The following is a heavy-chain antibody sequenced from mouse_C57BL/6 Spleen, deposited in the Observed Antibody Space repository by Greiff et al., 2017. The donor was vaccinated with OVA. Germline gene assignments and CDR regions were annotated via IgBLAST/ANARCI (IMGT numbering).Heavy chain of an antibody. CDR2: IDPSDSET. CDR1: GYTFTSYW. D-gene: IGHD1-1*01. V-gene: IGHV1-52*01. J-gene: IGHJ3*01. CDR3: ARGGGIYYYGSSFAY. Sequence: VQLQQPGAELVRPGSSVKLSCKASGYTFTSYWMHWVKQRPIQGLEWIGNIDPSDSETHYNQKFKDKATLTVDKSSSTAYMQLSSLTSEDSAVYYCARGGGIYYYGSSFAYWGQGTLVTVSA.